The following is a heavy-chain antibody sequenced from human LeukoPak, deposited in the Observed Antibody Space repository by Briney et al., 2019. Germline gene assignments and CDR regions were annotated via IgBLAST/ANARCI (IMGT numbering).Heavy chain of an antibody. CDR3: ARMSYYDRRGDNWFDP. D-gene: IGHD3-22*01. V-gene: IGHV1-69*13. CDR1: GGTFSSYA. Sequence: SVKVSCKASGGTFSSYAISWVRQAPGQGLEWMGGIIPIFGTAKYAQKFQGRVTITADESTSTAYMELSSLRSEDTAVYYCARMSYYDRRGDNWFDPWGQGTLVIVSS. CDR2: IIPIFGTA. J-gene: IGHJ5*02.